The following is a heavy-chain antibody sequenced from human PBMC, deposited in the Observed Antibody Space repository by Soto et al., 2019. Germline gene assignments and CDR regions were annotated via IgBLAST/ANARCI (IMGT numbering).Heavy chain of an antibody. CDR3: AKDRGQYGSGWYVHYYGMDV. CDR2: ISYDGSNK. CDR1: GFTFSSYG. D-gene: IGHD6-19*01. Sequence: PGGSLRLSCAASGFTFSSYGMHWVRQAPGKGLEWVAVISYDGSNKYYADSVKGRFTISRDNSKNTLYLQMNSLRAEDTAVYYCAKDRGQYGSGWYVHYYGMDVWGQGTTVTVSS. V-gene: IGHV3-30*18. J-gene: IGHJ6*02.